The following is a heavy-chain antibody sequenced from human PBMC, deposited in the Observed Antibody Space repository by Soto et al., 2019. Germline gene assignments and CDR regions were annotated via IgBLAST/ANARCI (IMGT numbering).Heavy chain of an antibody. J-gene: IGHJ4*02. V-gene: IGHV4-61*01. CDR2: IYYSGST. CDR3: ARTPSIAAIPYYFDY. Sequence: PSETLSLTCTASGGSVSSGSYYWSWIRQPPGKGLEWIGYIYYSGSTNYNPSLKSRVTISVDTSKNQFSLKLSSVTAADTAVYYCARTPSIAAIPYYFDYWGQGTLVTVSS. CDR1: GGSVSSGSYY. D-gene: IGHD6-6*01.